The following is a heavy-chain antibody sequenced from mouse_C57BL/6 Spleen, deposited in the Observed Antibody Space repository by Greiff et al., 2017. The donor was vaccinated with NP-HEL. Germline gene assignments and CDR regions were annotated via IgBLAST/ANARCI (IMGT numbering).Heavy chain of an antibody. Sequence: EVQLVESGPGLVKPSQSLSLTCSVTGYSITSGYYWNWIRQFPGNKLEWMGYISYDGSNNYNPSLKNRISITRDTSKNQFFLKLNSVTTEDTATYYCARGEPLAMDYWGQGTSVTVSS. CDR2: ISYDGSN. CDR1: GYSITSGYY. CDR3: ARGEPLAMDY. V-gene: IGHV3-6*01. J-gene: IGHJ4*01.